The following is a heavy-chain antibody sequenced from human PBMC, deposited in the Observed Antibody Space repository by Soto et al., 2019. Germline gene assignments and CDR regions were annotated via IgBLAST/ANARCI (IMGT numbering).Heavy chain of an antibody. Sequence: GGSLRLSCAGSGFTFSRNVMHWVRQAPGKGLEWVAFISYDGSNKYYADSVKGRFSISRDNSKNTLYLHMNSLRPEDTSVYYCASGYCTTTSCFYGMDVWGQGTTVT. D-gene: IGHD2-2*01. J-gene: IGHJ6*02. V-gene: IGHV3-30-3*01. CDR2: ISYDGSNK. CDR1: GFTFSRNV. CDR3: ASGYCTTTSCFYGMDV.